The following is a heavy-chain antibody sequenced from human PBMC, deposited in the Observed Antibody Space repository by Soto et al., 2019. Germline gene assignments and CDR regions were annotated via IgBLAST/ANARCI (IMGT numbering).Heavy chain of an antibody. J-gene: IGHJ6*02. Sequence: ASVKVSCKASGYTFTSYGISWVRQAPGQGLEWMGWISAYNGNTNYAQKLQGRVTMTTDTSTSTAYMELRSLRSDDTAVYYCARSGITMVRGVITDDYYYYGMDVWGQGTTVTASS. CDR3: ARSGITMVRGVITDDYYYYGMDV. CDR2: ISAYNGNT. CDR1: GYTFTSYG. D-gene: IGHD3-10*01. V-gene: IGHV1-18*01.